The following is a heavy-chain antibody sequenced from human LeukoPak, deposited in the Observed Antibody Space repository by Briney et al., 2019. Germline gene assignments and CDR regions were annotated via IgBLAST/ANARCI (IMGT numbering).Heavy chain of an antibody. V-gene: IGHV3-23*01. J-gene: IGHJ4*02. Sequence: GGSLRLSCAASGFTFSNYAMSWVRQAPGKRLEWVSAISGGGGTTYYADSVKGRFTISRDNSKNTLYLQMNSLRAEDTAVYYCATQYCTNGVCYKAFIDYFDYWGQGTLVTVSS. CDR3: ATQYCTNGVCYKAFIDYFDY. CDR1: GFTFSNYA. D-gene: IGHD2-8*01. CDR2: ISGGGGTT.